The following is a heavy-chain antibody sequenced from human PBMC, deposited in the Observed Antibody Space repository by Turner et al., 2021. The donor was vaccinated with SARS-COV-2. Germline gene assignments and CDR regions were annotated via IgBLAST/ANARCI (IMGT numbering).Heavy chain of an antibody. J-gene: IGHJ3*01. CDR3: ARHDDRGENYVCGFDL. CDR2: IYYSGST. CDR1: GGSISSSGYY. Sequence: QLQLQESGPGLVKPSETLSLTCTVSGGSISSSGYYWGWIRQPPGKGLEWIGSIYYSGSTYYNPSLKSRVTISVDTSKNQFSLKLSSVTAADTAVYYCARHDDRGENYVCGFDLWGQGTMVTVSS. D-gene: IGHD3-10*02. V-gene: IGHV4-39*01.